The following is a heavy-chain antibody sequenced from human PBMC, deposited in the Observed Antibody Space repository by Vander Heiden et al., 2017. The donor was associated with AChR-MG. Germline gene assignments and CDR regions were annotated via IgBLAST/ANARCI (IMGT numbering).Heavy chain of an antibody. J-gene: IGHJ4*02. Sequence: QVQLVESGGGVVQPGRSLRLSCAASGFTFSSYGMHWVRQAPGKGLEWVAVISYDGSNKYYADSVKGRFTISRDNSKNTLYLQMNSLRAEDTAVYYCAKTLPGAFDYWGQGTLVTVSS. CDR3: AKTLPGAFDY. V-gene: IGHV3-30*18. D-gene: IGHD2-2*01. CDR1: GFTFSSYG. CDR2: ISYDGSNK.